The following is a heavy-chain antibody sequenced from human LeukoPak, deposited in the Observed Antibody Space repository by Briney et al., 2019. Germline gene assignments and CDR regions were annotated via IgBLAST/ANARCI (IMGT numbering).Heavy chain of an antibody. Sequence: PSETLSLTCTVSGGSISSYYWSWIRQPPGKGLEWIGYIYYSGSTNYNPSLKSRVTISVGTSKNQFSLKLSSVTAADTAVYYCARSQGYYDFWSGYYTGYYFDYWGQGTLVTVSS. CDR2: IYYSGST. CDR3: ARSQGYYDFWSGYYTGYYFDY. J-gene: IGHJ4*02. CDR1: GGSISSYY. D-gene: IGHD3-3*01. V-gene: IGHV4-59*01.